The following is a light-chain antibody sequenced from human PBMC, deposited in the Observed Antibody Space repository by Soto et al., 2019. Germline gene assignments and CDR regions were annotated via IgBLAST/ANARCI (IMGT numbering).Light chain of an antibody. CDR3: SSYTSSSTLSTYV. Sequence: QSVLTQLASVSGSPGQSITISCTGTSSDVGGYNYVSWYQHHPGKAPKLMIYDVSNRPSGVSNRFSGSKSGNTASLIISGLQAEDEADYYCSSYTSSSTLSTYVFGTGTKVTVL. J-gene: IGLJ1*01. CDR2: DVS. CDR1: SSDVGGYNY. V-gene: IGLV2-14*03.